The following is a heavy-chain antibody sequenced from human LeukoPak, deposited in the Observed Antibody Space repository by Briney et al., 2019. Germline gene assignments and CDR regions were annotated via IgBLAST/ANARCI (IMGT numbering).Heavy chain of an antibody. D-gene: IGHD6-6*01. CDR2: INHSGST. Sequence: SETLSLTCAVYGGSFSGYYWSWIRQPPGKGLEWIGEINHSGSTNYNPSLKSRVTISVDTSKNQFSLKLSSVTAADTAVYYCARGAARPNRGWFDPWGQGTLVTVSS. J-gene: IGHJ5*02. CDR1: GGSFSGYY. V-gene: IGHV4-34*01. CDR3: ARGAARPNRGWFDP.